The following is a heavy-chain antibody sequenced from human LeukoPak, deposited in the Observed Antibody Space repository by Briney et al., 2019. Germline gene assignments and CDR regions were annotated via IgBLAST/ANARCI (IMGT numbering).Heavy chain of an antibody. D-gene: IGHD6-13*01. CDR2: IYYSGST. J-gene: IGHJ3*02. V-gene: IGHV4-59*01. CDR1: GGSISSYY. CDR3: ARGPEGWRQLVLLAFDI. Sequence: PSETLSLTCTVSGGSISSYYWSWIRQPPGKGLEWIGYIYYSGSTNYNPSLKSRVTISVDTSKNQFSLKLSSVTAADTAVYYCARGPEGWRQLVLLAFDIWGQGTMVTVSS.